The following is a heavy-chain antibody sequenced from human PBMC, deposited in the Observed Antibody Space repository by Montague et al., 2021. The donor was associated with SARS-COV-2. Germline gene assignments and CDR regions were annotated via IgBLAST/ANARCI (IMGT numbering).Heavy chain of an antibody. D-gene: IGHD6-13*01. V-gene: IGHV6-1*01. J-gene: IGHJ4*02. CDR2: TYYRSKWYN. CDR1: GDSVSSNRAA. CDR3: ARGGSWLYYFDY. Sequence: CAISGDSVSSNRAAWNWIRQSPSRGLEWLGRTYYRSKWYNDYAVSVKRRITINPDTSKNQFSLQLNSVTPEDTAVYYCARGGSWLYYFDYWGQGTLVTVSS.